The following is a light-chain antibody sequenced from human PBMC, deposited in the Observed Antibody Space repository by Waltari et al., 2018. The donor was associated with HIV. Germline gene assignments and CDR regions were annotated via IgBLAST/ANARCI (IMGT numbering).Light chain of an antibody. CDR1: SLRNYN. Sequence: SSELTQDPAVSVALGQTVKIACLGDSLRNYNVSWYRLRPGQAPQLLVYGKNSRPSGIPDRFSASSSGNRAFLTITGARAEDEADYYCACWDRSGDYILFGGGTSLTGL. J-gene: IGLJ2*01. V-gene: IGLV3-19*01. CDR2: GKN. CDR3: ACWDRSGDYIL.